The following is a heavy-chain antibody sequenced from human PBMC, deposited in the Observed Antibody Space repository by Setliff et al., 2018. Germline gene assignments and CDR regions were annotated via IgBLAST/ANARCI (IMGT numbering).Heavy chain of an antibody. D-gene: IGHD3-22*01. CDR2: IYTTWST. CDR3: ARAPRYFDSTGSYFDY. CDR1: DGSLSTYY. Sequence: SETLSLTCTVSDGSLSTYYWSWIRQPPGKGLEWIGRIYTTWSTNYNPSLKSRVTISLDTSKKHFSLRLSSVTAADTAVYYCARAPRYFDSTGSYFDYWAQGTLVTVS. J-gene: IGHJ4*02. V-gene: IGHV4-4*07.